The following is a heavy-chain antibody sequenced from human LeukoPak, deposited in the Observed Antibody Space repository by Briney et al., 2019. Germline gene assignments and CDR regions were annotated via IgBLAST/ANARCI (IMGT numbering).Heavy chain of an antibody. CDR3: ARDRGRYYDSRGFYWGYYFDS. CDR2: INHNGEMV. D-gene: IGHD3-22*01. J-gene: IGHJ4*02. V-gene: IGHV3-48*01. CDR1: GFTFSNYV. Sequence: GGSLRLSCAASGFTFSNYVMSRVRQAPGKGLEWVSYINHNGEMVFYPDFVKGRFTISRDNAKDTLYLQMSSVRVDDTAVYYCARDRGRYYDSRGFYWGYYFDSWGQGILVTVST.